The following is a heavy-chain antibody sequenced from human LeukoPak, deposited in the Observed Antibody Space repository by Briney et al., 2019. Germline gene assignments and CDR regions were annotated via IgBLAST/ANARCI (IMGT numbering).Heavy chain of an antibody. J-gene: IGHJ5*02. Sequence: GGSLRLSCAASGFTFSSYWMSWVRQAPGKGLEWVANIKQDGSEKYYVDSVKGRFTISRDNAKNSLYMQMNSLRVEDTAVYYCARVAVYGDYKFDPWGQGTLVTVSS. CDR1: GFTFSSYW. D-gene: IGHD4-17*01. CDR2: IKQDGSEK. V-gene: IGHV3-7*01. CDR3: ARVAVYGDYKFDP.